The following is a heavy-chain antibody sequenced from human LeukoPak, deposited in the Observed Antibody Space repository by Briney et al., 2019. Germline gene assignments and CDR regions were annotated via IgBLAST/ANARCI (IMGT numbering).Heavy chain of an antibody. J-gene: IGHJ4*02. CDR2: TNSDGSST. Sequence: PGGSLRLSCAASGLSFSSHWMHWVRQGPGKGLVWVSRTNSDGSSTSYADSVKGRFTISRDNAKNTLYLQMNSLRAEDTAVYYCARGKYGGYFIDYWGQGTLVTVSS. CDR3: ARGKYGGYFIDY. V-gene: IGHV3-74*01. D-gene: IGHD5-12*01. CDR1: GLSFSSHW.